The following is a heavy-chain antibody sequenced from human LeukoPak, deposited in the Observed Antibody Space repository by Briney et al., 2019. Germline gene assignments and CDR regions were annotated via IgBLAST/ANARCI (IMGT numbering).Heavy chain of an antibody. CDR2: INQDGRKE. V-gene: IGHV3-7*03. D-gene: IGHD2-21*02. CDR3: ARDTSPYCGDDCYFDAFDL. J-gene: IGHJ3*01. Sequence: PGGSLRLSCVASEFTFGRYWMTWVRQAPGKGLEWVANINQDGRKEHYVDSVKGRFTISRDNAKNFLYLQMSSLRAEDTAVYFCARDTSPYCGDDCYFDAFDLWGRGTMVTVSS. CDR1: EFTFGRYW.